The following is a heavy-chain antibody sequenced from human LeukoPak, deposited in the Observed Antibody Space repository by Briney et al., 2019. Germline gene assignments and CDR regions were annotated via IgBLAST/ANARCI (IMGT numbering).Heavy chain of an antibody. CDR2: IKNDGSES. CDR1: GFNFRDHW. V-gene: IGHV3-7*03. D-gene: IGHD6-19*01. J-gene: IGHJ4*02. Sequence: GGSLRLSCAVSGFNFRDHWMDWVRQAPGKGLEWVGHIKNDGSESYYVDSLKGRFSISRDYTNNALYLPMNSLRVADTAVYYCAKNNGWFHLAQWGQGTLVTVSS. CDR3: AKNNGWFHLAQ.